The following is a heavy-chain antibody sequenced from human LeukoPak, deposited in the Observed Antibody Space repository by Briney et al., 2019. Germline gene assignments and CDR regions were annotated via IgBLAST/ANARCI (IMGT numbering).Heavy chain of an antibody. CDR1: GFTFTAYL. Sequence: GGSLRLSCAASGFTFTAYLIHWVRQAPGKGLEWVAVMSSDGNAMFYADSVKGRFTISRDNSKNTLYLQMNSLRAEDTAVYYCVRESEYYFDHSASFDYWVQGTLVTVSS. J-gene: IGHJ4*02. CDR3: VRESEYYFDHSASFDY. CDR2: MSSDGNAM. V-gene: IGHV3-30-3*01. D-gene: IGHD3-22*01.